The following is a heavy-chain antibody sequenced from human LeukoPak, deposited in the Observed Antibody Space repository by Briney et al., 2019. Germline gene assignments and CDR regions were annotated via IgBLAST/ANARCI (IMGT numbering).Heavy chain of an antibody. J-gene: IGHJ4*02. Sequence: SETLSLTCAVSGGSISTNYWWSWVRPPPGKGPEWIGEIHHSGSTNYNPSLKSRVTISVDKSKNQFSLRLSSVTAADTAVYYCANKLTAVAGYFDCWGQGTLVTVSS. CDR3: ANKLTAVAGYFDC. CDR1: GGSISTNYW. V-gene: IGHV4-4*02. D-gene: IGHD6-19*01. CDR2: IHHSGST.